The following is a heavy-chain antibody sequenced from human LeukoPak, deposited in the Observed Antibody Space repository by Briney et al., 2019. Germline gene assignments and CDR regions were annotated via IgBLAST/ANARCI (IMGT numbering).Heavy chain of an antibody. Sequence: AGGSLRLSCAASGFTFSSYAMTWVRQAPGKGLEWVSSFSFNGESTYYADSAKGRFTISRDNSKNTLYLQMNSLRAEDTAVYYCARVSPNTVTTLQYFDYWGQGTLVTVSS. J-gene: IGHJ4*02. V-gene: IGHV3-23*01. D-gene: IGHD4-17*01. CDR3: ARVSPNTVTTLQYFDY. CDR2: FSFNGEST. CDR1: GFTFSSYA.